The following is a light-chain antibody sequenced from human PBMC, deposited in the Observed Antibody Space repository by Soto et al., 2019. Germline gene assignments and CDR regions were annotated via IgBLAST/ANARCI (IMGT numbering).Light chain of an antibody. CDR1: QTVNSR. J-gene: IGKJ3*01. V-gene: IGKV3-11*01. CDR3: QQSYSTLVT. CDR2: HTS. Sequence: EIVLTQSPATLSSSPGERATLSCRASQTVNSRLAWYQHKPGQAPRLLIYHTSNRATGIPARFSGSGSGTDFTLTISSLQPEDFATYYCQQSYSTLVTFGPGTKVDIK.